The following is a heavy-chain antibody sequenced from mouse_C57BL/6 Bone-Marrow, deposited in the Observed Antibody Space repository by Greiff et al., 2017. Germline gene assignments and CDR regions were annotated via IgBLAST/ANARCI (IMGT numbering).Heavy chain of an antibody. CDR3: TSPGSSLFAY. J-gene: IGHJ3*01. Sequence: ESGPGLVKPSQSLSLTCSVTGYSITSGYYWNWIRQFPGNKLEWTGYISYDGSNNYNPSLKNRISITRDTSKNQFFLKLNSVTTEDTATYYCTSPGSSLFAYWGQGTLVTVSA. V-gene: IGHV3-6*01. CDR1: GYSITSGYY. CDR2: ISYDGSN. D-gene: IGHD1-1*01.